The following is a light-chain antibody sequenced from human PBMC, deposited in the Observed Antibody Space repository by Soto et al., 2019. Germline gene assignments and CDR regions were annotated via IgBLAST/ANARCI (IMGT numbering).Light chain of an antibody. J-gene: IGKJ1*01. V-gene: IGKV3-20*01. CDR3: QQYGSSPWT. CDR1: QSISNNF. Sequence: EIVLTQSPGTLSLSPGERATLSCRASQSISNNFLAWYQQTRGRAPRLLIFDASSRASGIPDRFSGSVSGTDFKLTINRLKPEDFAVYYCQQYGSSPWTFGQGTKVDIK. CDR2: DAS.